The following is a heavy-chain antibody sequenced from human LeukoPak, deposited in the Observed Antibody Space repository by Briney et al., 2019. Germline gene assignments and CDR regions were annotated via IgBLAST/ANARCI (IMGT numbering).Heavy chain of an antibody. CDR3: ARIFHLDIVVVPAATPFDY. CDR1: GYTFTCYY. V-gene: IGHV1-2*02. CDR2: INPNSGGT. Sequence: ASVKVSCKASGYTFTCYYMHWVRQATAQGLEWMGWINPNSGGTNYAQKFQGRVTMTRDTSISTAYMELSRLRSDDTAVYYCARIFHLDIVVVPAATPFDYWGQGTLVTVSS. J-gene: IGHJ4*02. D-gene: IGHD2-2*03.